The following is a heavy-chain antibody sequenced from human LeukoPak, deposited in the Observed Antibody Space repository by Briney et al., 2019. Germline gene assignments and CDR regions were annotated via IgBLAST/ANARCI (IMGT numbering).Heavy chain of an antibody. CDR2: ISGSGENT. Sequence: GGSLRLSCAASGFTFSSYAMSWVRQAPGKGLEWVSGISGSGENTYYVDSVKGRFTISRDNSKNTLYLQMTNLRVEDTAVYYCAKGGAWGQGTLVTVSS. CDR3: AKGGA. V-gene: IGHV3-23*01. CDR1: GFTFSSYA. J-gene: IGHJ4*02.